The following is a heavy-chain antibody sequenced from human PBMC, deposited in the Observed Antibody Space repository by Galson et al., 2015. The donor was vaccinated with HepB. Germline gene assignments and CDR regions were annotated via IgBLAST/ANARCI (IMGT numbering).Heavy chain of an antibody. CDR1: GGSISSSSYY. CDR2: IYYSGST. CDR3: ARRGSSSWYEAGVDV. Sequence: ETLSLTCTVSGGSISSSSYYWGWIRQPPGKGLEWIGSIYYSGSTYYNPSLKSRVTISVDTSKNQFSLKLSSVTAADTAVYYCARRGSSSWYEAGVDVWGQGTTVTVSS. J-gene: IGHJ6*02. V-gene: IGHV4-39*01. D-gene: IGHD6-13*01.